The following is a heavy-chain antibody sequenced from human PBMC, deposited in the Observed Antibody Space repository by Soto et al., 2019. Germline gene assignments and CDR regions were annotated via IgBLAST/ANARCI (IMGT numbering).Heavy chain of an antibody. D-gene: IGHD6-6*01. J-gene: IGHJ4*02. V-gene: IGHV3-53*01. CDR2: IYSGGST. CDR1: GFTVSSNY. Sequence: PVGSLRLSCAASGFTVSSNYMSWVRQAPGKGLEWVSVIYSGGSTYYADSVKGRFTISRDNSKNTLYLQMNSLRAEDTAVYYCARATYSSSSEGFDYWGQGTLVTVSS. CDR3: ARATYSSSSEGFDY.